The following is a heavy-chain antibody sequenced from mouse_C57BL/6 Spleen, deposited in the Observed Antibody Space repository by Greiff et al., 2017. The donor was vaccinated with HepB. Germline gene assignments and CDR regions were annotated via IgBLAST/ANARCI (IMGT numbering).Heavy chain of an antibody. V-gene: IGHV14-2*01. CDR1: GFNIKVYY. CDR2: IDPEDGET. Sequence: EVQLQHSGAELVKPGASVKLSCTASGFNIKVYYMHWVKQRTEQGLEWIGRIDPEDGETNYAPKFQGKATITADTSSNTAYLQLSSLTSEDTAVYYCARWVHYYGSSYNYAMDYWGQGTSVTVSS. CDR3: ARWVHYYGSSYNYAMDY. J-gene: IGHJ4*01. D-gene: IGHD1-1*01.